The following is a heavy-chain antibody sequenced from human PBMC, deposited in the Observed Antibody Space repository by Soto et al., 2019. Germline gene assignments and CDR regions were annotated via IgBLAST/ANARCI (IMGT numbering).Heavy chain of an antibody. CDR3: ASGVPYCSGGSCYVALNDAFDI. V-gene: IGHV1-69*13. D-gene: IGHD2-15*01. CDR2: IIPIFGTA. CDR1: GGTFSSYA. J-gene: IGHJ3*02. Sequence: SVKVSCKASGGTFSSYAISWVRQAPGQGLEWMGGIIPIFGTANYAQKFQGRVTITVDESTSTAYMELSSLRSEDTAVYYCASGVPYCSGGSCYVALNDAFDIWGQGTMVTVSS.